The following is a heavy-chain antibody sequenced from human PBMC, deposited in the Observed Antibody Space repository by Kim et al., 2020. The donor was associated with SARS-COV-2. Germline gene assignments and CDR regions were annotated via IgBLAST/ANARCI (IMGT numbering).Heavy chain of an antibody. CDR3: ARGSGGITIFGVVILTAPDY. CDR2: IKQDGSEK. V-gene: IGHV3-7*01. Sequence: GGSLRLSCAASGFTFSSYWMSWVRQAPGKGPEWVANIKQDGSEKYYVDSVKGRFTISRDNAKNSLYLQMNSLRAEDTAVYYCARGSGGITIFGVVILTAPDYPGQRTLVTVSS. J-gene: IGHJ4*02. CDR1: GFTFSSYW. D-gene: IGHD3-3*01.